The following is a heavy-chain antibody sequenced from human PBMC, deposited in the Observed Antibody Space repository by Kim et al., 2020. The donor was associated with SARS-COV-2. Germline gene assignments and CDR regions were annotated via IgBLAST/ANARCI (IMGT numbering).Heavy chain of an antibody. CDR3: AKDTSLGLGGWFDP. Sequence: GGSLRLSCAASGFRFDDYAMHWVRQVPGKGLEWVSGIGWNSGSIGYADSVKGRFTISRDNAKNSLYLQMNSLRPEDTAFYYCAKDTSLGLGGWFDPWGQG. J-gene: IGHJ5*02. CDR1: GFRFDDYA. V-gene: IGHV3-9*01. CDR2: IGWNSGSI.